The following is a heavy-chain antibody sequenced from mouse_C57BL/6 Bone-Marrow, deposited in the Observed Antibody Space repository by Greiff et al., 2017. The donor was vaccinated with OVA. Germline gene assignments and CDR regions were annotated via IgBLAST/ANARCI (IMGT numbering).Heavy chain of an antibody. J-gene: IGHJ3*01. V-gene: IGHV5-12*01. D-gene: IGHD2-2*01. CDR3: ATMVTTAWFAY. Sequence: EVKLVESGGGLVQPGGSLKLSCAASGFTFSDYYMYWVRQTPEKRLEWVAYISNGGGSTYYPDTVKGRFTISRDNAKNTLYLQMSRLKSEDTAMYYCATMVTTAWFAYWGQGTLVTVSA. CDR2: ISNGGGST. CDR1: GFTFSDYY.